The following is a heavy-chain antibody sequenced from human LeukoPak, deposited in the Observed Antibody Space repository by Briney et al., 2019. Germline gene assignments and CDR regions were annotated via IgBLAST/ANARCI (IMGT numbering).Heavy chain of an antibody. J-gene: IGHJ5*02. Sequence: ASVKVSCKASGYTFTTSDINWVRQATGQGLEWMGWMNPNSGNTGYAQKFEGRITMTRNTSITTAYMEFSSLRSEDTAVYYCARGNFRYSYGPRTFWFDPWGQGTLVTVSS. V-gene: IGHV1-8*01. CDR2: MNPNSGNT. CDR1: GYTFTTSD. CDR3: ARGNFRYSYGPRTFWFDP. D-gene: IGHD5-18*01.